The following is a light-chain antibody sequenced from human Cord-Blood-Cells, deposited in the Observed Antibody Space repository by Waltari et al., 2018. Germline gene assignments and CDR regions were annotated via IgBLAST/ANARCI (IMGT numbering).Light chain of an antibody. CDR1: SSDVGSYNR. CDR2: EVS. Sequence: QSALTQPPSVSGSPGQSVTISCTGTSSDVGSYNRVSWYQQPPGTAPKLMIYEVSNRPSGVPDRFSGSKSGNTASLTISELQAKDEADYYCSSYTSSSTYVVFGGGTKLTVL. CDR3: SSYTSSSTYVV. J-gene: IGLJ2*01. V-gene: IGLV2-18*02.